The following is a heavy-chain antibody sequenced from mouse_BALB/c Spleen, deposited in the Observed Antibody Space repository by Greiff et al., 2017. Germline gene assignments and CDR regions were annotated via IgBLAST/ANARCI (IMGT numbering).Heavy chain of an antibody. CDR1: GYSFTSYW. J-gene: IGHJ4*01. CDR3: TREGYGNYGGAMDY. CDR2: IYPGNSDT. Sequence: EVQLQQSGTVLARPGASVKMSCKASGYSFTSYWMHWVKQRPGQGLEWIGAIYPGNSDTSYNQKFKGKAKLTAVTSASTAYMELSSLTNEDSAVYYCTREGYGNYGGAMDYWGQGTSVTVSS. V-gene: IGHV1-5*01. D-gene: IGHD2-1*01.